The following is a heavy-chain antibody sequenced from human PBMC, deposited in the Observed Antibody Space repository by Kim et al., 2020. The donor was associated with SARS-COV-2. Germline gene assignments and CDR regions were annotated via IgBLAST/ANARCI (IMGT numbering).Heavy chain of an antibody. Sequence: GGSLRLSCAASGFTFSSYWMTWVRQVPGKGLEWVANIKEDGSQKYYVDSVKGRFTISRDNAKNSLSLQMDSLRAEDTAVYYCARGTSRPSRAYFDYWGQ. J-gene: IGHJ4*02. V-gene: IGHV3-7*01. CDR3: ARGTSRPSRAYFDY. CDR2: IKEDGSQK. CDR1: GFTFSSYW.